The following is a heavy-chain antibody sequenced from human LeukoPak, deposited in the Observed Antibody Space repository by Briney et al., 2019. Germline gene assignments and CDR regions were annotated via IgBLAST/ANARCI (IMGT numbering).Heavy chain of an antibody. CDR2: ISSSSSYI. D-gene: IGHD3-10*01. V-gene: IGHV3-21*04. J-gene: IGHJ4*02. Sequence: GGSLRLSCAASGFTFSSYSMNWVRQAPGKGLEWVSSISSSSSYIYYADSVKGRFTISRDNSKNTLYLQMNSLRAEDTAVYYCAKAYSRITMVRGVSPIDYWGQGTLVTVSS. CDR3: AKAYSRITMVRGVSPIDY. CDR1: GFTFSSYS.